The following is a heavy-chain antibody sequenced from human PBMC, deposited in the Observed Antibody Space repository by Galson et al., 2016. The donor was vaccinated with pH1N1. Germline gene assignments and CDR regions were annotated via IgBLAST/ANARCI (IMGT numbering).Heavy chain of an antibody. J-gene: IGHJ3*02. CDR3: TTGRLGYCSGGDCYPYDAFDI. CDR1: GFTFTNAW. D-gene: IGHD2-15*01. Sequence: SLRLSCAASGFTFTNAWMSWVGQAPGKGLEWVGGMRRKIDGETTDYTAPVKGRFTISRDDSQKTLFLQMNSLKTEDTAVYYCTTGRLGYCSGGDCYPYDAFDIWGQGTMVIVSS. CDR2: MRRKIDGETT. V-gene: IGHV3-15*01.